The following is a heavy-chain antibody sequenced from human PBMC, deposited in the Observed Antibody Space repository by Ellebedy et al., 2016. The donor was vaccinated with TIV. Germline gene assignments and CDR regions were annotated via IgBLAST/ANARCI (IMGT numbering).Heavy chain of an antibody. D-gene: IGHD5-18*01. CDR1: GVSSDDYY. CDR3: AGYSSRGLYYRYGLDV. J-gene: IGHJ6*02. CDR2: IYFSGST. V-gene: IGHV4-59*01. Sequence: SETLSLTXTVSGVSSDDYYWSWIRQPPGEGLEWIGFIYFSGSTSYNPSLKSRVIISVDTSKKQFSLRVNSVTAADTAVYYCAGYSSRGLYYRYGLDVWGQGTPVTVSS.